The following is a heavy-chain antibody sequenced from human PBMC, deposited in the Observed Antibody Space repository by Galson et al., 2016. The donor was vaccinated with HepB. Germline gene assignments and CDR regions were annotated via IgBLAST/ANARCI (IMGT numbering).Heavy chain of an antibody. V-gene: IGHV3-30-3*01. CDR1: GFSFSRHA. CDR2: ISNDGTRR. Sequence: RLACAASGFSFSRHAMHWVRXAPGKGLEXXXVISNDGTRRYYTDSVKGRFSISRDNSKNTLYVQMNTLRTEDTAVYYCARSAGGLMGQGISDYFDFWGXGTXVTVS. CDR3: ARSAGGLMGQGISDYFDF. J-gene: IGHJ4*01. D-gene: IGHD3-3*02.